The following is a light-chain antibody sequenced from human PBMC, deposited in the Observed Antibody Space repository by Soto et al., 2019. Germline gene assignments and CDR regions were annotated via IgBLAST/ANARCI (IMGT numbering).Light chain of an antibody. CDR3: QQYDNSPIT. CDR2: GAS. CDR1: QSISSSF. V-gene: IGKV3-20*01. J-gene: IGKJ5*01. Sequence: PGERASLSCGASQSISSSFLAWYQQKPGQAPRLLIYGASSRATGIPDRFSGTGSETDVTLTISRLEPEDFAVYYCQQYDNSPITFGQGTRLEIK.